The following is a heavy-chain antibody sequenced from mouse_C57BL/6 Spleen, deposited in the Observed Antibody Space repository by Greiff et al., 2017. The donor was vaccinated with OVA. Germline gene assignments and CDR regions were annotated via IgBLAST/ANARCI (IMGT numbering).Heavy chain of an antibody. Sequence: VQLQQSGAELVRPGASVKLSCKASGYTFTDYYINWVKRRPGQGLEWIARIYPGSGNTYYNEKFKGKATLTAEKSSSTAYMQLSSLTSEDSAVYFCAREGDYDGFAYWGQGTLVTVSA. D-gene: IGHD2-4*01. J-gene: IGHJ3*01. CDR2: IYPGSGNT. CDR1: GYTFTDYY. CDR3: AREGDYDGFAY. V-gene: IGHV1-76*01.